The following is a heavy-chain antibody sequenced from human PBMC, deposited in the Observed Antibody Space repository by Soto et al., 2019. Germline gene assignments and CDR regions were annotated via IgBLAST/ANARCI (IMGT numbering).Heavy chain of an antibody. CDR1: GFNFSNHW. J-gene: IGHJ4*02. CDR2: ITSDGKSK. D-gene: IGHD1-1*01. CDR3: AKDGNCLDVYFDV. Sequence: GGSLRLSCAASGFNFSNHWMHWVRQRPAEGLVWVSRITSDGKSKAYAESVKGRFAISRDNAKNTLYLHRTNLRAEDTAVYYCAKDGNCLDVYFDVWGQGTPVTVSS. V-gene: IGHV3-74*01.